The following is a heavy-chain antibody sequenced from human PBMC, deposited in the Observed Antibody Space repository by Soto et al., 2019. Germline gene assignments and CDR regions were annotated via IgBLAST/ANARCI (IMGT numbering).Heavy chain of an antibody. J-gene: IGHJ4*02. Sequence: GESLKISCKASGYRFSTYWIAWVRQRPGKGLEWMGIIYPGDSDTRYSPSFQGQVTISVDNSTDTAYLEWTTLRASDSAMYYCAGHSMATHSGDYWGQGTRVTVSS. CDR2: IYPGDSDT. V-gene: IGHV5-51*01. D-gene: IGHD5-12*01. CDR1: GYRFSTYW. CDR3: AGHSMATHSGDY.